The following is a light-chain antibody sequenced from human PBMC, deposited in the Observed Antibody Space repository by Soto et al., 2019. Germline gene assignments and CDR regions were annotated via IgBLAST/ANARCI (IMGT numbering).Light chain of an antibody. CDR2: EVT. CDR1: GSDIAVYDF. CDR3: SSYAGSNTLV. J-gene: IGLJ2*01. Sequence: QSALTQPPSASGSPGQSVTISCAGSGSDIAVYDFVSWYQQHPGTAPKLIIYEVTKRASGVPDRFSGSKSAGTASLTVAGLQAEDEADYYCSSYAGSNTLVFGGGTKVTVL. V-gene: IGLV2-8*01.